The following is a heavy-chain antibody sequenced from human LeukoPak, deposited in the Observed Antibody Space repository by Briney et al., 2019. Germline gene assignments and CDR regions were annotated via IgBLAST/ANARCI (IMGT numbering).Heavy chain of an antibody. V-gene: IGHV3-23*01. CDR1: GFTFSNAW. D-gene: IGHD3-10*01. Sequence: GGSLRLSCAASGFTFSNAWMSWVRQAPGKGLEWVSAISGSGGSTYYADSVKGRFTISRDNSKNTLYLQMNSLRAEDTAVYYCATGYGSGSYYNYWGQGTLVTVSS. CDR2: ISGSGGST. CDR3: ATGYGSGSYYNY. J-gene: IGHJ4*02.